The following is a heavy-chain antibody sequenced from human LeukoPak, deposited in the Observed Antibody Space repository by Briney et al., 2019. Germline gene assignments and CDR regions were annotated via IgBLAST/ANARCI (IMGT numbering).Heavy chain of an antibody. D-gene: IGHD3-9*01. Sequence: SETLSLTCTVSGGSISSYYWSWIRQPAGKGLEWIGRIYTSGSTNYNPSLKSRVTISVDTSKNQFSLKLRSVTAADTAVYYCARLKSRLAAIDIWGQGTMVTVSS. CDR2: IYTSGST. CDR1: GGSISSYY. J-gene: IGHJ3*02. V-gene: IGHV4-4*07. CDR3: ARLKSRLAAIDI.